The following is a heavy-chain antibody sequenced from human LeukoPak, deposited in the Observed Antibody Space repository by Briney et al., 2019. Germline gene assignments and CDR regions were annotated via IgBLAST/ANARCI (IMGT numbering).Heavy chain of an antibody. CDR2: INPNSGGT. D-gene: IGHD3-9*01. J-gene: IGHJ4*02. CDR3: ASGENFDWPPFDY. V-gene: IGHV1-2*02. Sequence: ASVKVSCKASGYTFTDYYMHWVRQAPGQGLEWMGWINPNSGGTNYAQKLQGRVTMTRDTSISTAYKELSRLRSDDTAVYYYASGENFDWPPFDYWGQGTLVTVSS. CDR1: GYTFTDYY.